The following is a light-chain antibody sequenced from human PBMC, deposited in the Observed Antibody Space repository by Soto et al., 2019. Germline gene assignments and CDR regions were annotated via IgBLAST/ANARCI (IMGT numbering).Light chain of an antibody. J-gene: IGKJ5*01. V-gene: IGKV3-15*01. CDR3: QQYNYLIT. Sequence: EIVMTQSPATLSVSPGERATLSCRASQSVSNNLAWYQQKPGQAPRLRMYCASARATGSPARFSGSGSGTEFTLTITSLQPEDFAVYYCQQYNYLITFGQGTRLEIK. CDR1: QSVSNN. CDR2: CAS.